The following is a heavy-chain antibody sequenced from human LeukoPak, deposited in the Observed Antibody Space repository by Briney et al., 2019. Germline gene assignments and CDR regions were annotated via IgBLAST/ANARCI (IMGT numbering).Heavy chain of an antibody. CDR2: IYSSGST. J-gene: IGHJ6*02. V-gene: IGHV4-59*01. D-gene: IGHD3-16*01. CDR1: GGSFSGYY. Sequence: SETLSLTCAVYGGSFSGYYWSWIRQPPGKGLEWIGYIYSSGSTNYNPSLKSRVTISVDTSKNQFSLKLSSVTAADTAVYYCARVDEGGYYYYGMDVWGQGTTVTVSS. CDR3: ARVDEGGYYYYGMDV.